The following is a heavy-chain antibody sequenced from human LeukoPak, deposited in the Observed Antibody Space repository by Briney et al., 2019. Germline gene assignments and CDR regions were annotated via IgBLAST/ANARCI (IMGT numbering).Heavy chain of an antibody. J-gene: IGHJ4*02. CDR2: ISWNSGSI. Sequence: GRSLRLSCAASGFTFDDYAMHWVRQAPGKGLEWVSGISWNSGSIGYADSVKGRFTISRDNSKNTLYLQMNSLRAEDTAVYYCASGPYDFWSGYYSYFDYWGQGTLVTVSS. D-gene: IGHD3-3*01. V-gene: IGHV3-9*01. CDR1: GFTFDDYA. CDR3: ASGPYDFWSGYYSYFDY.